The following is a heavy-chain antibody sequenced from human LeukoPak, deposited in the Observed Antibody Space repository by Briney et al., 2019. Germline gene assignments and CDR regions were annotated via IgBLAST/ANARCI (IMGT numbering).Heavy chain of an antibody. CDR2: ISSSSSYI. V-gene: IGHV3-21*01. J-gene: IGHJ4*02. Sequence: GRSLRLSCAASGFTFSTYSMNWVRQAPGKGLEWVSSISSSSSYIYYADSVKGRFTISRDNAENSLYLQMNSLRAEDTAVYYCARGVSYGSGSYYYLDYWGQGTLVTVSS. CDR1: GFTFSTYS. D-gene: IGHD3-10*01. CDR3: ARGVSYGSGSYYYLDY.